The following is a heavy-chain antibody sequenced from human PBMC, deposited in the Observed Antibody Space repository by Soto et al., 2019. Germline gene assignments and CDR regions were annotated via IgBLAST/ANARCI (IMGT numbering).Heavy chain of an antibody. Sequence: QLQLQESGPGLVKPSETLSLTCNVSGGSISSSRSYWAWFRQPPGKELEWIANIFYAGNTYYNPSLKSRVTVSVDTSNNQFSLKLDSVTAADTDVYYCARQAAAPGIDLWFDPWGQGTLVTVSS. V-gene: IGHV4-39*01. J-gene: IGHJ5*02. D-gene: IGHD6-13*01. CDR2: IFYAGNT. CDR1: GGSISSSRSY. CDR3: ARQAAAPGIDLWFDP.